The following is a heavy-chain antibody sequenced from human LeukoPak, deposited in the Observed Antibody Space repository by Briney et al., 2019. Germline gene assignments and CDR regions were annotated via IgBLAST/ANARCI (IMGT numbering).Heavy chain of an antibody. CDR3: ARAKRTAMAPDY. Sequence: GGSLRLSCAASGFTFSSYAMNWVRQAPGKGLEWVSSISSSSSYIYYADSVKGRFTISRDNAKHSLYLQMNSLRAEDTAVYYCARAKRTAMAPDYWGQGTLVTVSS. CDR1: GFTFSSYA. D-gene: IGHD5-18*01. V-gene: IGHV3-21*01. J-gene: IGHJ4*02. CDR2: ISSSSSYI.